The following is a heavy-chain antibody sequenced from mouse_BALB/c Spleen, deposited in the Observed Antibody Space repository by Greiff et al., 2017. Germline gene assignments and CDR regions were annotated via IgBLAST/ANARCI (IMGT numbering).Heavy chain of an antibody. D-gene: IGHD2-14*01. V-gene: IGHV1-18*01. J-gene: IGHJ2*01. CDR1: GYTFTEYT. CDR3: ARDYRYDGREYYFDY. CDR2: INPNNGGT. Sequence: VHVKQSGPELVKPGASVKISCKTSGYTFTEYTMHWVKQSHGKSLEWIGGINPNNGGTSYNQKFKGKATLTVDKSSSTAYMELRSLTSEDSAVYYCARDYRYDGREYYFDYWGQGTTLTVSS.